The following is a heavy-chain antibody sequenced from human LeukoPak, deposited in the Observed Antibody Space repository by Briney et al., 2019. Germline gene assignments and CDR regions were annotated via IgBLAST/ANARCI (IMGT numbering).Heavy chain of an antibody. CDR1: GFTFSSYS. J-gene: IGHJ3*02. V-gene: IGHV3-21*01. D-gene: IGHD3-22*01. Sequence: GGSLRLSCAASGFTFSSYSMNWVRPAPGKGLERVSSISSSSSYIYYADSVKGRFTISRDNAKNSLYLQMNSLRAEDTAVYYCARAKRLTYYYDSSGPTGAFDIWGQGTMVTVSS. CDR2: ISSSSSYI. CDR3: ARAKRLTYYYDSSGPTGAFDI.